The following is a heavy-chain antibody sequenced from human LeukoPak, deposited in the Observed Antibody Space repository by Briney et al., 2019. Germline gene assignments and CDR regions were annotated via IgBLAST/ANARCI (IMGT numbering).Heavy chain of an antibody. CDR2: IYHSGST. J-gene: IGHJ3*02. CDR1: GGSISSGGYS. V-gene: IGHV4-30-2*01. Sequence: SQTLSPTCAVSGGSISSGGYSWSWIRQPPGKGLEWIGYIYHSGSTYYNPSLKSRVTISVDRSKNQFSLKLSSVTAADTAVYYCAREGSKDAFDIWGQGTMVTVSS. D-gene: IGHD4-11*01. CDR3: AREGSKDAFDI.